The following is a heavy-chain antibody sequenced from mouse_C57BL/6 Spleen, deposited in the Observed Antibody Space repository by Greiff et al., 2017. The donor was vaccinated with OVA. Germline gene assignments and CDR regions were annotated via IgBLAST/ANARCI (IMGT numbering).Heavy chain of an antibody. CDR2: INPNNGGT. V-gene: IGHV1-26*01. Sequence: EVQLQQSGPELVKPGASVKISCKASGYTFTDYYMNWVKQSHGKSLEWIGDINPNNGGTSYNQKFKGKARLTVDKSSSTAYMELRSLTSEDSAVYYCARVGSEDYWGQGTTLTVAS. J-gene: IGHJ2*01. CDR3: ARVGSEDY. CDR1: GYTFTDYY. D-gene: IGHD1-1*01.